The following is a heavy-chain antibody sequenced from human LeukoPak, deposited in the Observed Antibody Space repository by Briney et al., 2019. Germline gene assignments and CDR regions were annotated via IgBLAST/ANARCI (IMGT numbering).Heavy chain of an antibody. CDR3: ASADGDRHPPSIDY. V-gene: IGHV1-8*01. J-gene: IGHJ4*02. CDR2: MNPNSGNT. CDR1: GYTFTSYD. D-gene: IGHD4-17*01. Sequence: ASVKVSCKASGYTFTSYDINWVRQATGRGLEWMGWMNPNSGNTGYAQKFQGRVTMTRNTSISTAYMELSSLRSEDTAVYYCASADGDRHPPSIDYWGQGTLVTVSS.